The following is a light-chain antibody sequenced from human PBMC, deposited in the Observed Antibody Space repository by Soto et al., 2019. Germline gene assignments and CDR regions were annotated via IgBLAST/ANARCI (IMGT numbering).Light chain of an antibody. CDR2: SVS. V-gene: IGKV1-5*01. CDR3: QQYNVYSRT. CDR1: HSIGDS. J-gene: IGKJ1*01. Sequence: DSQKTQAPSTRYASGGDRGTMTCMASHSIGDSLAWYQQTPGKAPYLLLSSVSSLERGVPSRFSGSGSGTEFTLTISSMQPDDFATFYCQQYNVYSRTLRQGTKVDI.